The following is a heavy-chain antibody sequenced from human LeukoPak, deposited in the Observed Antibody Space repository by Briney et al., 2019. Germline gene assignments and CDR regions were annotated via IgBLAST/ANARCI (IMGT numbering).Heavy chain of an antibody. CDR2: INLSGGSR. V-gene: IGHV1-46*01. D-gene: IGHD2-2*01. J-gene: IGHJ4*02. CDR3: ARGYSCSTSCYAAGPDY. Sequence: ASVKVSFKASGCAFTSYIIHLVRQAPGQGLEWMGIINLSGGSRKYAQKFQGRVTMTRDTSTRTAYMELSNLRSKDPVVYHSARGYSCSTSCYAAGPDYWGQGTLVTVSS. CDR1: GCAFTSYI.